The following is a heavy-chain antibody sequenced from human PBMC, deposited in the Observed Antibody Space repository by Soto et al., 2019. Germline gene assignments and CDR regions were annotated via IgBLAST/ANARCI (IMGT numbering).Heavy chain of an antibody. CDR2: ISYDGSNK. CDR1: GFSFSSYG. Sequence: QVQLVESGGGVVQPGRSLRLSCAGSGFSFSSYGMHWVRQAPGKGLEWVALISYDGSNKYYADSVKGRFTISRDNSKNTLYLQMNSLRAEDTAVNYCVKTIGDYSVYYYYYGMDVWGQGTTVAVSS. J-gene: IGHJ6*02. V-gene: IGHV3-30*03. CDR3: VKTIGDYSVYYYYYGMDV. D-gene: IGHD4-17*01.